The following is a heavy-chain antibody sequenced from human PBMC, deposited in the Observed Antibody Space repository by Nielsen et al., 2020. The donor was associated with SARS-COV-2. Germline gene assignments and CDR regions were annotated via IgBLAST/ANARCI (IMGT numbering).Heavy chain of an antibody. J-gene: IGHJ4*02. CDR2: ISASGGST. V-gene: IGHV3-23*01. Sequence: GESLKISCAASGFTFTKYAISWVRQAPGMGLEWVSGISASGGSTYYADSVKGRFTISRDNSKNTVDLQMNSLRADDTAVYYCAKKFGINWNYDYWGQGTLVTVSS. D-gene: IGHD1-7*01. CDR1: GFTFTKYA. CDR3: AKKFGINWNYDY.